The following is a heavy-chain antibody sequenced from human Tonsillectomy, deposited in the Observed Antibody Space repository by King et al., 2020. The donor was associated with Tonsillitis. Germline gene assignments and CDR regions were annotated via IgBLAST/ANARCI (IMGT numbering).Heavy chain of an antibody. CDR1: GGAISTNY. Sequence: QLQESGPGLVKPSETLSLTCTVSGGAISTNYWTWIRQPPGKRMEWIGYIYDRGTTNYNPSLESRVTISVDTSKNQFSLKLSSVTAADTAVYYCARDKGAYDSSGYDWGQGPLVTVSS. CDR3: ARDKGAYDSSGYD. D-gene: IGHD3-22*01. CDR2: IYDRGTT. V-gene: IGHV4-59*01. J-gene: IGHJ4*02.